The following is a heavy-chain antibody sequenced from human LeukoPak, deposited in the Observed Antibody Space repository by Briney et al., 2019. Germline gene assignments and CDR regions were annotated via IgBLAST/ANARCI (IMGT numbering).Heavy chain of an antibody. J-gene: IGHJ3*02. CDR1: GFTFDDYG. CDR3: AKNKAAAGPERLDI. V-gene: IGHV3-20*04. CDR2: INWNGGST. Sequence: GGSLRLSCAASGFTFDDYGMSWVRQAPGKGLEWVSGINWNGGSTGYADSVKGRFTISRDNAKNSLYLQMNSLRAEDTAVYYCAKNKAAAGPERLDIWGQGTMVTVSS. D-gene: IGHD6-13*01.